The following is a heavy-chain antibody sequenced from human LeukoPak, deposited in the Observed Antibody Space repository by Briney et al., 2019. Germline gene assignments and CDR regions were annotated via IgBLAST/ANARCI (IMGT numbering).Heavy chain of an antibody. CDR1: GGSLSGHY. V-gene: IGHV4-59*11. J-gene: IGHJ4*02. D-gene: IGHD2-2*01. Sequence: SETLSLTCTVGGGSLSGHYWGWIRQPPGKGLELVGHIYYTGTTFYNPSLNSRITITLDTSRNQFSLRLTSVIAADTAVYYCARFSWGCSTASCYLTNWGQGTLVAVSS. CDR3: ARFSWGCSTASCYLTN. CDR2: IYYTGTT.